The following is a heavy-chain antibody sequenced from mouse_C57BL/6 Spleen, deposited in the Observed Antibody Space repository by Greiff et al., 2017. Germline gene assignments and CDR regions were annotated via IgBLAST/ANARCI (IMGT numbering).Heavy chain of an antibody. Sequence: VQLQQSGAELVKPGASVKLSCKASGYTFTSYCIHWVKQRPGQGLEWIGRIHPSGSNTNYNQKFKGKDTLTVDKSSSTAYMQLSSLTSEDSAVXDYAIEIRGYYEYCDVWGTGTTVTVSS. CDR2: IHPSGSNT. CDR3: AIEIRGYYEYCDV. D-gene: IGHD2-3*01. CDR1: GYTFTSYC. J-gene: IGHJ1*03. V-gene: IGHV1-74*01.